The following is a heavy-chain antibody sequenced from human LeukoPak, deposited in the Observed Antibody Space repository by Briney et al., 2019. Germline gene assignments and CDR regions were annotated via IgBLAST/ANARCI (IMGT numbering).Heavy chain of an antibody. CDR3: ARGPRGLDAFDI. CDR1: GVSISSSNSY. V-gene: IGHV4-39*07. J-gene: IGHJ3*02. CDR2: IYYSGNT. Sequence: PSETLSLTCSVSGVSISSSNSYWGWIRQPPGKGLEWIGSIYYSGNTYYNASLKSQVSISIDTSKNQFSLKLSSVTAADTAVYYCARGPRGLDAFDIWGQGTMVTVSS.